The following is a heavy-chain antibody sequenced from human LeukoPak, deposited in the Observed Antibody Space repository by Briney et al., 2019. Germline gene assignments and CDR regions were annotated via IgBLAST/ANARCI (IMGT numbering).Heavy chain of an antibody. CDR2: INAGNGNT. V-gene: IGHV1-3*01. J-gene: IGHJ4*02. Sequence: ASVKVSCKAPGYTFTSYAMHWARQAPGQRLEWMGWINAGNGNTKYSQKFQGRVTITRDTSASTAYMELSSLRSEDTAVYYCARAGEDIVVVPAAEYYFDYWGQGTLVTVSS. D-gene: IGHD2-2*01. CDR1: GYTFTSYA. CDR3: ARAGEDIVVVPAAEYYFDY.